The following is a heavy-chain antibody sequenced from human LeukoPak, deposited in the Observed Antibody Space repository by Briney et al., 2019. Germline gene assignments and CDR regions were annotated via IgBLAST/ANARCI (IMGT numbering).Heavy chain of an antibody. V-gene: IGHV1-18*01. D-gene: IGHD3-22*01. J-gene: IGHJ4*02. CDR3: ARDSGSGYFADFDY. Sequence: ASVNVSCKASGYTFTSYGISWVRQAPGQGLEWMGWISAYNGNTNYAQKLQGRVTMTTDTSTSTAYMELRSLRSDDTAVYYCARDSGSGYFADFDYWGQGTLVTVSS. CDR2: ISAYNGNT. CDR1: GYTFTSYG.